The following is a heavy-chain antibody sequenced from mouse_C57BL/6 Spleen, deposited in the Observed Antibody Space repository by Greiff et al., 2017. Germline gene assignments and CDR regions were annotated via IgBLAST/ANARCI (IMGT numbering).Heavy chain of an antibody. CDR3: ARFYGSSHEGFAY. D-gene: IGHD1-1*01. J-gene: IGHJ3*01. CDR1: GYTFTSYW. CDR2: IDPSDSET. V-gene: IGHV1-52*01. Sequence: QVQLKQPGAELVRPGSSVKLSCKASGYTFTSYWMHWVKQRPIQGLEWIGNIDPSDSETHYNQKFKDKATLTVDKSSSTAYMQLSSLTSEDSAVYNCARFYGSSHEGFAYWGQGTLVTVSA.